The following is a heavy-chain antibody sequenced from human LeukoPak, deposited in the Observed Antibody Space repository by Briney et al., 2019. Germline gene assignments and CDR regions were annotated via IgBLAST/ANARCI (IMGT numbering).Heavy chain of an antibody. CDR1: GGSFSGYY. CDR3: ARGRSTMVRGAIGAETRYYYSYYMDV. Sequence: PSETLSLTCAVYGGSFSGYYWSWIRQPPGKGLEWIGEINHSGSTNYNPSLKSRVTISVDTSKNLFSLKLSSVTAADTAVYCARGRSTMVRGAIGAETRYYYSYYMDVWGKGTTVTVSS. V-gene: IGHV4-34*01. D-gene: IGHD3-10*01. CDR2: INHSGST. J-gene: IGHJ6*03.